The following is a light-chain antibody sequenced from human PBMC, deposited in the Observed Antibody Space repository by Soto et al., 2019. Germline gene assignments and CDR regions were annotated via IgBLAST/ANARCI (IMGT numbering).Light chain of an antibody. CDR3: QQYNNWPPWT. CDR2: GAS. CDR1: QSVSSN. V-gene: IGKV3-15*01. Sequence: EIVMTQSPATLSVSPGERATLSCRASQSVSSNLAWYQQKPGQAPRLLIYGASTRATGIPARFSGSGSGTEFTLNISSLQSEDFAVYHCQQYNNWPPWTFGQGTKVEIK. J-gene: IGKJ1*01.